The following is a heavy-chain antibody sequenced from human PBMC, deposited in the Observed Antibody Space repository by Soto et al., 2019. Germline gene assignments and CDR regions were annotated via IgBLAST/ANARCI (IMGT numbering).Heavy chain of an antibody. J-gene: IGHJ6*03. D-gene: IGHD6-6*01. Sequence: SETLSLTCTVSGGSISSGGYYWSWIRQHPGKGLEWIGYIYYSGSTYYNPSLKSRVTISVDTSKNQFSLKLSSVTAADTAVYYCARERHSSSSGDYYYYYYMDVWGKGTTVTVSS. CDR2: IYYSGST. CDR1: GGSISSGGYY. V-gene: IGHV4-31*03. CDR3: ARERHSSSSGDYYYYYYMDV.